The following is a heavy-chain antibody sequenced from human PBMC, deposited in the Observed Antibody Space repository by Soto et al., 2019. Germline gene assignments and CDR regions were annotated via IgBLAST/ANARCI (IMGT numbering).Heavy chain of an antibody. D-gene: IGHD3-10*01. J-gene: IGHJ4*02. Sequence: VQLVQSGNVVQKPGSSVKVSCKTSGYTFSSYGIIWVRQATGQGLEWVGWIIGYNGNADYAQRFRGRVNMTTDTSTTTVFMELRNLRSDDTALYFCAREGWLGELLDWGQGSLVTVS. CDR1: GYTFSSYG. CDR3: AREGWLGELLD. V-gene: IGHV1-18*01. CDR2: IIGYNGNA.